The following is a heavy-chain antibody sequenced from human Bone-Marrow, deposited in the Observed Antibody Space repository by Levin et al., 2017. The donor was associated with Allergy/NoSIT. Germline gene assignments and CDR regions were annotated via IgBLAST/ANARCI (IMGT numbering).Heavy chain of an antibody. V-gene: IGHV3-21*01. D-gene: IGHD3-22*01. CDR2: ISSSSSYI. CDR3: ARGDREIVVVINDY. Sequence: GESLKISCAASGFTFSSYSMNWVRQAPGKGLEWVSSISSSSSYIYYADSVKGRFTISRDNAKNSLYLQMNSLRAEDTAVYYCARGDREIVVVINDYWGQGTLVTVSS. CDR1: GFTFSSYS. J-gene: IGHJ4*02.